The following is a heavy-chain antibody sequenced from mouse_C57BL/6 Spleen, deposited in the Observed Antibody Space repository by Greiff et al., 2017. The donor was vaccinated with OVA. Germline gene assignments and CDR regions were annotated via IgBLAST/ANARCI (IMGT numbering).Heavy chain of an antibody. V-gene: IGHV1-82*01. Sequence: QVQLQQSGPELVKPGASVKISCKASGYAFSSSWMNWVKQRPGKGLEWIGRIYPGDGDTNYNGKFKGKATLTADKSSSTAYMQLSSLTSEDSAVYYCARLGSTMVTGDYWGQGTTLTVSS. J-gene: IGHJ2*01. CDR1: GYAFSSSW. D-gene: IGHD2-2*01. CDR3: ARLGSTMVTGDY. CDR2: IYPGDGDT.